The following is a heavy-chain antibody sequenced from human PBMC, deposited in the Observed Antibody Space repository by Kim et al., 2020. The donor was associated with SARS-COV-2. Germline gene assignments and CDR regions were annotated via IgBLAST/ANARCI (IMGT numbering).Heavy chain of an antibody. Sequence: ASVKVSCKASGYTSTKYAISWVRQAPGQGLEWMGWIDTVTGNPNYAQAFTHRFAISMDRSTTTGYLQLSSLEPEDTALYYCARVIWGSNRDSDYWVQGP. CDR2: IDTVTGNP. J-gene: IGHJ4*02. V-gene: IGHV7-4-1*02. CDR1: GYTSTKYA. D-gene: IGHD3-16*01. CDR3: ARVIWGSNRDSDY.